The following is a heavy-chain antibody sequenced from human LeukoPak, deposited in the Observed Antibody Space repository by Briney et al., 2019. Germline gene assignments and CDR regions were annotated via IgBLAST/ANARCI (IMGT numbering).Heavy chain of an antibody. V-gene: IGHV4-59*01. CDR2: SGTT. J-gene: IGHJ4*02. Sequence: SETLSLTCTVSGVSISNYYWSWIRQPPGKGLEWIAYSGTTNYNPSLKSRVTISVDTSKNQFSLKLRSVTAADTAVYYCAGDGGNGAFDYWGQGTLVTVSS. CDR1: GVSISNYY. CDR3: AGDGGNGAFDY. D-gene: IGHD4-23*01.